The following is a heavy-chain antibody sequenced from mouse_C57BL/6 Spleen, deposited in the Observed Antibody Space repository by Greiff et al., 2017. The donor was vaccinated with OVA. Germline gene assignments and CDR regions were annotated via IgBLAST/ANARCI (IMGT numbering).Heavy chain of an antibody. Sequence: EVQLQQSGPGLVKPSQSLSLTCSVTGYSITRGYYWNWIRQFPGNKLEWMGYISYDGSNNYNPSLKNRISITRDTSKNQFFLKLNSVTTEDTATYYCANYYDYAWFAYWGQGTLVTVSA. CDR1: GYSITRGYY. CDR3: ANYYDYAWFAY. CDR2: ISYDGSN. D-gene: IGHD2-4*01. V-gene: IGHV3-6*01. J-gene: IGHJ3*01.